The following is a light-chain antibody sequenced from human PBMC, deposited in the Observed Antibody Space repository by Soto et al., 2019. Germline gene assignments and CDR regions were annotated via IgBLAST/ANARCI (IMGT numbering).Light chain of an antibody. CDR2: LAS. CDR1: QSVRNNF. V-gene: IGKV3-20*01. CDR3: QQYGGSPPRYT. J-gene: IGKJ2*01. Sequence: EIVLTQSPGTLSLSPGERATLSCRASQSVRNNFLSWYQQRPGQAPRLLIYLASTRAAGIPDRFSGSGSGTDFTLTISRLEPEDFAVYYCQQYGGSPPRYTFGQGTKLEI.